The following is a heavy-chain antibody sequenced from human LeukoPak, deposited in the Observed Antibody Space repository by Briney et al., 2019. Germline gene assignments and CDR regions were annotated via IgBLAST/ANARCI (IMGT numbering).Heavy chain of an antibody. V-gene: IGHV1-46*01. CDR1: GYTFTSYY. CDR3: ARDSYDSSGSISYYFDY. J-gene: IGHJ4*02. CDR2: INPSGGST. D-gene: IGHD3-22*01. Sequence: WASVKVSCKASGYTFTSYYMHWVRQAPGQGLEWMGIINPSGGSTSYAQKFQGRVTMTRDTSTSTVYMELSSLRSEDTAVYYCARDSYDSSGSISYYFDYWGQGTLVTVSS.